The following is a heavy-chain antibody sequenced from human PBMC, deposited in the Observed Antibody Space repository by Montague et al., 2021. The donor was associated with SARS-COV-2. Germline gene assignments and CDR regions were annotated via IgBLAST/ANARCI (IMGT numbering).Heavy chain of an antibody. CDR2: IYYSGST. D-gene: IGHD2-21*01. J-gene: IGHJ2*01. V-gene: IGHV4-59*01. Sequence: SETLSLTCTVSGGSISSYYWNWIRQSPGKGLEWIGYIYYSGSTKYNPSLKSRVTISVDTSKGQMSLRLNSVTAADTAVYYCAGDCGRFWHFDLWGRGALVTVSS. CDR1: GGSISSYY. CDR3: AGDCGRFWHFDL.